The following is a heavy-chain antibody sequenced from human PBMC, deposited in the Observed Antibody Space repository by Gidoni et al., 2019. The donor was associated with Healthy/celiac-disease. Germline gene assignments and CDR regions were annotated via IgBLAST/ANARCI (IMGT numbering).Heavy chain of an antibody. V-gene: IGHV1-69*04. CDR2: IIPILGIA. J-gene: IGHJ6*02. CDR1: GGTFSIYA. CDR3: ASYNWNPVSYYYYGMDV. D-gene: IGHD1-20*01. Sequence: QVQLVQSGAEVKKPGSSVKVSCKASGGTFSIYAISWVRQAPGQGLEWMGRIIPILGIANYAQKFQGRVTITADKSTSTAYMELSSLRSEDTAVYYCASYNWNPVSYYYYGMDVWGQGTTVTVSS.